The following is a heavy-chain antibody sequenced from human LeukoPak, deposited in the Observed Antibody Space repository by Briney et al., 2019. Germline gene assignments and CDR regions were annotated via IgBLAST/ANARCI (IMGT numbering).Heavy chain of an antibody. CDR1: GGSISSYY. D-gene: IGHD3-22*01. V-gene: IGHV4-59*01. J-gene: IGHJ1*01. Sequence: SETLSLTCTVSGGSISSYYWSWIRQPPGKGLEWIGYIYYSGSTNYNPSLKSRVTISVDTSKNQFSLKLGSVTAADTAVYYCARGRPDNYYDSSGYYFQHWGQGTLVTVSS. CDR2: IYYSGST. CDR3: ARGRPDNYYDSSGYYFQH.